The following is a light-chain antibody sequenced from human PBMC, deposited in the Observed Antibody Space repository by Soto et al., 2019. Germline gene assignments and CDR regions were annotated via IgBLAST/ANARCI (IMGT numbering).Light chain of an antibody. CDR2: RDN. CDR3: AAWDDTVRSYV. Sequence: QSVLTQPPSVSGTPGQRATISCSGGISNIATNYVHWFQQLPGTAPKVLSNRDNQRPSGVPDRFSGSKSGTSASLAISGLRSEDEAEYYCAAWDDTVRSYVFGTGTKVTVL. V-gene: IGLV1-47*01. CDR1: ISNIATNY. J-gene: IGLJ1*01.